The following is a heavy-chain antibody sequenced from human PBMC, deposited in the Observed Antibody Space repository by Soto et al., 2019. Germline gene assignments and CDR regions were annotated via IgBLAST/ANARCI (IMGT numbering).Heavy chain of an antibody. Sequence: ASVKVSCKASGYTFTSYGISWVRQAPGQGLEWMGWISAYNGNTNYAQKLQGRVTITTDTSTSTAYKELRSLRSDDTAVYYCAGGLYYYYYGMDVWGQGTTVTVSS. CDR2: ISAYNGNT. V-gene: IGHV1-18*01. D-gene: IGHD3-16*01. CDR1: GYTFTSYG. J-gene: IGHJ6*02. CDR3: AGGLYYYYYGMDV.